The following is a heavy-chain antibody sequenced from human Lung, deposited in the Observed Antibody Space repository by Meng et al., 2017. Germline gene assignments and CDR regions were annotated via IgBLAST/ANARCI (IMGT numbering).Heavy chain of an antibody. V-gene: IGHV4-34*01. J-gene: IGHJ4*02. D-gene: IGHD3-10*01. CDR1: GGSSSGSY. CDR2: INHGGST. CDR3: ARERHSTIIRGVIDF. Sequence: QVQLQPWGAGLLRPSENLSLTGAVYGGSSSGSYWSWIRQSPAKGLEWIGKINHGGSTNYNPSLESRVTISVDTPKNQFSLRLTSMTVADTAVYYCARERHSTIIRGVIDFWGQGALVTVSS.